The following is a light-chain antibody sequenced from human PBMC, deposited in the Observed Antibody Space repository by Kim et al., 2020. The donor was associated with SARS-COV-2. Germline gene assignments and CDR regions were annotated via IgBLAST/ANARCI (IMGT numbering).Light chain of an antibody. CDR1: KWGDKY. J-gene: IGLJ2*01. CDR2: QDS. V-gene: IGLV3-1*01. CDR3: QAWDSSTVV. Sequence: VSPGQTASITCSGDKWGDKYACWYQQKPGQSPVVVIHQDSKRPSGIPERFSGSNSGNTATLTISGTQAMDEADYYCQAWDSSTVVFGGGTQLTVL.